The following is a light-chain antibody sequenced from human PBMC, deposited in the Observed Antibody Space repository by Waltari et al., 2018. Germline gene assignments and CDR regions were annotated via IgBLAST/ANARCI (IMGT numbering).Light chain of an antibody. Sequence: NGKSSQPILHTSNNEISLTWYQQKPGQPPRLLIYWASSRASGVPDRFSGSGSGTDFTLTISSLQAENVAVYYCQQYYTTPYTFGQGTKLEIK. CDR2: WAS. CDR1: QPILHTSNNEIS. CDR3: QQYYTTPYT. J-gene: IGKJ2*01. V-gene: IGKV4-1*01.